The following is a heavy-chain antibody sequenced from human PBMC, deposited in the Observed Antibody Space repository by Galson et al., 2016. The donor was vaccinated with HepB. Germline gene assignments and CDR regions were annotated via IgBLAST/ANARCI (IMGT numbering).Heavy chain of an antibody. V-gene: IGHV4-39*01. D-gene: IGHD6-13*01. CDR1: GGSISSTSYY. CDR2: MYYSGST. Sequence: SETLSLTCTVSGGSISSTSYYWGWIRQPPGKGLEWLGSMYYSGSTYSNPSLKGRVTILVGTSKTQFSLEVSSVTAADTAVYYCATLKNTSSWYFFDSWGQGTLVTVSS. J-gene: IGHJ4*02. CDR3: ATLKNTSSWYFFDS.